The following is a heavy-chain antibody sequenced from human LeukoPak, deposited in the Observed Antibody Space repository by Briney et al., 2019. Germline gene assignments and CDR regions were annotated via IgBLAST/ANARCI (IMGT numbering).Heavy chain of an antibody. V-gene: IGHV1-18*01. J-gene: IGHJ4*02. Sequence: GASVKVSCKASGYTFTSYGISWVRQAPGQGLEWMGWISAYNGNTNHAQKLQGRVTMTTDTSTSTAYMELRSLRPDDTAVYYCARDYHYYGSGSPFDYWGQGTLVTVSS. CDR1: GYTFTSYG. CDR2: ISAYNGNT. CDR3: ARDYHYYGSGSPFDY. D-gene: IGHD3-10*01.